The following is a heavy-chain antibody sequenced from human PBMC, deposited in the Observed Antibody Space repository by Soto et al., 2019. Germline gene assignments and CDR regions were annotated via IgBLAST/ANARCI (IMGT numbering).Heavy chain of an antibody. V-gene: IGHV4-39*01. CDR2: IYYSGST. CDR3: ARGYCSGGSCYRY. J-gene: IGHJ4*02. Sequence: PSETLSLTCTVSGGSISSSSHYWGWIRQPPGKGLEWIGSIYYSGSTYYNPSLKSRVTISVDTSKNQFSLKLSPVTAADTAVYYCARGYCSGGSCYRYWGQGSQVTAPQ. CDR1: GGSISSSSHY. D-gene: IGHD2-15*01.